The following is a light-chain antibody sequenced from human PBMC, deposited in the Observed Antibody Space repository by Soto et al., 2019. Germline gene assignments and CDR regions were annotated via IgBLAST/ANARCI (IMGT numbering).Light chain of an antibody. Sequence: NFMLTQPHSVSESPGKTLTISCTRSSGTIASNYVQWYQQRPGSAPTSVIYDNNRRPSGVPDRFSGSIDSSSNSASLTISGLKPEDEADYYCQSYDGTGLVFVGGTKLTVL. CDR3: QSYDGTGLV. J-gene: IGLJ3*02. CDR2: DNN. CDR1: SGTIASNY. V-gene: IGLV6-57*04.